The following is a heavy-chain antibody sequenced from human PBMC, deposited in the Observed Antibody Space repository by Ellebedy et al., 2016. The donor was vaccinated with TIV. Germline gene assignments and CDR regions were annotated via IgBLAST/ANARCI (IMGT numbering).Heavy chain of an antibody. Sequence: GESLKISCTASGFTFGDYAMSWFRQAPGKGLEWVGFIRSKAYGGTTEYAASVKGRFTISRDDSKSIAYLQMNSLKTEDTAVYYCTSDERIYYDSSGYSPSAFDIWGQGTMVTVSS. CDR2: IRSKAYGGTT. J-gene: IGHJ3*02. D-gene: IGHD3-22*01. CDR3: TSDERIYYDSSGYSPSAFDI. CDR1: GFTFGDYA. V-gene: IGHV3-49*03.